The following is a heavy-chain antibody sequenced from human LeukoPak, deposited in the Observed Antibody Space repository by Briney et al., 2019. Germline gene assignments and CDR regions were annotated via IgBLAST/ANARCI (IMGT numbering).Heavy chain of an antibody. CDR2: IRSKANSYTT. Sequence: GGSLRLSCAASGFTFSGSAIHWVRQASGKGLEWVGRIRSKANSYTTAYAASVKGRFTVSRDDSKNTAYLQMNSLKTEDTAVYYCTRVAARPSGWGQGTLVTVSS. CDR3: TRVAARPSG. V-gene: IGHV3-73*01. D-gene: IGHD6-6*01. CDR1: GFTFSGSA. J-gene: IGHJ4*02.